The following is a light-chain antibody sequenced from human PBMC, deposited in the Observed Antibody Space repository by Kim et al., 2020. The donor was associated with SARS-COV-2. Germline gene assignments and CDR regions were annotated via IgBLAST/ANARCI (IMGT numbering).Light chain of an antibody. CDR3: QQYEDIPYS. Sequence: DIQMTQSPSSLSASVGDRVTITCHASQHIGTYLHWYQQTPGEAPNLLIYDASDLQAGVPSRFSGSGSGTLFTLTITSLHPEDIGTYFCQQYEDIPYSFGQRTTLEI. CDR2: DAS. V-gene: IGKV1-33*01. J-gene: IGKJ2*03. CDR1: QHIGTY.